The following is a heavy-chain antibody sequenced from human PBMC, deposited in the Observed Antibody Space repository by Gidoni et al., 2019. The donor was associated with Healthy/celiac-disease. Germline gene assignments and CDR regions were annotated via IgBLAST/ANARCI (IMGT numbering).Heavy chain of an antibody. V-gene: IGHV4-39*01. J-gene: IGHJ2*01. CDR3: ATGGYSGYDWGWYFDL. CDR2: IYYSGST. CDR1: GGSISSSSYY. D-gene: IGHD5-12*01. Sequence: QLQLQESGPGLVKPSETLSLPCTVSGGSISSSSYYWGWIRQPPGKGLEWIGSIYYSGSTYSNPSLKSRVNISVDTSKNQFSLKLSSVTAADTAVYYCATGGYSGYDWGWYFDLWGRGTLVTVSS.